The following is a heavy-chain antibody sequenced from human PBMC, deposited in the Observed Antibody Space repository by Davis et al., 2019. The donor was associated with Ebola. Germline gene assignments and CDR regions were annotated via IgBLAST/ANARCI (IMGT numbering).Heavy chain of an antibody. CDR3: AAMGGYKYGY. Sequence: GESLKISCAASGFTFSSYAMSWVRQAPGKGLEWVSAVSGSGGSTYYADSVKGRFTISRDNAKNSLYLQMNSLRDEDTAVYYCAAMGGYKYGYWGQGTLVTVSS. CDR2: VSGSGGST. D-gene: IGHD5-24*01. J-gene: IGHJ4*02. V-gene: IGHV3-23*01. CDR1: GFTFSSYA.